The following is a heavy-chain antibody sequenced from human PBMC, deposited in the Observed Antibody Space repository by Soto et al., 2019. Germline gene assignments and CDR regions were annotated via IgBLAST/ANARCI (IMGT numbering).Heavy chain of an antibody. CDR1: GGSISSGGYY. D-gene: IGHD6-6*01. J-gene: IGHJ6*04. V-gene: IGHV4-31*03. CDR3: ARVEGRSSSPSNSYYYGMDV. Sequence: QVQLQESGPGLVKPSQTLSLTCTVSGGSISSGGYYWSWIREHPGKGLARIGYIYYSGSTYYNPSLKSRVTLSVATSKNQFPRKQSSVTAAGTAVYYCARVEGRSSSPSNSYYYGMDVWGKGTTVTVSS. CDR2: IYYSGST.